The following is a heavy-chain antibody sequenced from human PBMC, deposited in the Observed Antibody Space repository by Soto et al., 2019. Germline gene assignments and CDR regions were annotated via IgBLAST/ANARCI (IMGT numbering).Heavy chain of an antibody. J-gene: IGHJ4*02. D-gene: IGHD3-22*01. CDR3: AREDSIIITAVSDF. Sequence: GSLRLSGTFCGFAFNNYGISWVRQAPGQGLEWVSSISKSDYTYYSDSVKGRFTISRDNAKNSVSLQMNTLRVEDTAVYYCAREDSIIITAVSDFWGQGTMVTVSS. CDR1: GFAFNNYG. CDR2: ISKSDYT. V-gene: IGHV3-21*01.